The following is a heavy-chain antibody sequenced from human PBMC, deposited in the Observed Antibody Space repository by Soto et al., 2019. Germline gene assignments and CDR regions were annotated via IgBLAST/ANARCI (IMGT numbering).Heavy chain of an antibody. CDR2: ISAYNGNT. D-gene: IGHD2-2*01. V-gene: IGHV1-18*04. Sequence: GASVKVSCKASGYTFTSYGISWVRQAPGQGLEWMGWISAYNGNTNYAQKLQGRVTMTTDTSTSTAYMELRSLRSDDTALYYCVRKYPGTRPFDYWGQGTLVTVSS. J-gene: IGHJ4*01. CDR1: GYTFTSYG. CDR3: VRKYPGTRPFDY.